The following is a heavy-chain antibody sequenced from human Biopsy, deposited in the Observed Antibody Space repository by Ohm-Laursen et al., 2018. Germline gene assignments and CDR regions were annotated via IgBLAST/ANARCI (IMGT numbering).Heavy chain of an antibody. V-gene: IGHV4-34*01. D-gene: IGHD5-12*01. Sequence: PSGTLSLTCAVYGGSFSDYYWTWIRQPPGKGLEWIGEINHRGTTNYNPSLKSRVTMSVDTSKNKFSLRVSSVTAADTAIYYCARGSGYFKLDVWGQGTTVTVSS. CDR2: INHRGTT. CDR3: ARGSGYFKLDV. CDR1: GGSFSDYY. J-gene: IGHJ6*02.